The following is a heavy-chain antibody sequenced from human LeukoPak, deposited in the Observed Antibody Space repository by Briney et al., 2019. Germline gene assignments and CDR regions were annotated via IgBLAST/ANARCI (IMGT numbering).Heavy chain of an antibody. J-gene: IGHJ4*02. CDR3: ARGYYDSSGYGGLEGTFDY. CDR2: IYTSGST. D-gene: IGHD3-22*01. CDR1: GGSISSYY. Sequence: SSGTLSLTCTVSGGSISSYYWSWIRQPAGKGLEWIGRIYTSGSTNYNPSLKSRVTISVDTSKNQFSLKLSSVTAADTAVYYCARGYYDSSGYGGLEGTFDYWGQGTLVTVSS. V-gene: IGHV4-4*07.